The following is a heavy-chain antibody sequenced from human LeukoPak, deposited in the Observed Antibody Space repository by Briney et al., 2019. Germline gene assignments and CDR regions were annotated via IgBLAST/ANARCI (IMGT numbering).Heavy chain of an antibody. V-gene: IGHV4-59*01. CDR3: ARELDY. CDR1: GGSISSYS. Sequence: PSETLSLTCTVSGGSISSYSCSWIRQPPGKGLEWIGYIYYSGGTSYNPSLKSRVTISVDTSKNQFSLKLSSVTAADTAVYYCARELDYWGQGTLVTVSS. J-gene: IGHJ4*02. CDR2: IYYSGGT.